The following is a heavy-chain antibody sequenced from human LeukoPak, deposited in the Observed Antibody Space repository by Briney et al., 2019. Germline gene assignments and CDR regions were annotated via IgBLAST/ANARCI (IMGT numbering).Heavy chain of an antibody. CDR1: GFTFSSYW. CDR2: INSDGSST. D-gene: IGHD3-22*01. CDR3: AKDSHRDTYYYDSSGYYYCDY. J-gene: IGHJ4*02. Sequence: GGSLRLSCAASGFTFSSYWMHWVRQAPGKGLVWVSRINSDGSSTSYADSVKGRFTISRDNAKNSLYLQMNSLRAEDTALYYCAKDSHRDTYYYDSSGYYYCDYWGQGTLVTVSS. V-gene: IGHV3-74*01.